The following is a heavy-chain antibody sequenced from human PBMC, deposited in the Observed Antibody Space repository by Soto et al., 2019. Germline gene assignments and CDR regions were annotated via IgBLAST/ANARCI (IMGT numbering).Heavy chain of an antibody. V-gene: IGHV1-18*04. CDR3: ARDLSITIFDYYYYGMDV. Sequence: QVQLVQSGAEVKKPGASVKVSCKASGYTFTSYGISWVRQAPGQGLEWMGWISAYNGNTNYAQKLQGRVTMTTDTSTSTAYLELRSLRSADTAVYYCARDLSITIFDYYYYGMDVWGQGTTVTVSS. D-gene: IGHD3-3*01. J-gene: IGHJ6*02. CDR1: GYTFTSYG. CDR2: ISAYNGNT.